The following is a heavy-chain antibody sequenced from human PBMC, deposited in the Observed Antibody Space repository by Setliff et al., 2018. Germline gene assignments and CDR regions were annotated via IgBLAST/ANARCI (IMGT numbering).Heavy chain of an antibody. CDR3: AREQWLDPPGYYYMDV. CDR1: GGSISSSSYY. V-gene: IGHV4-39*07. Sequence: SETLSLTCTVSGGSISSSSYYWGWIRQPPGKGLEWTGSIYYSGSSYHNPSLKSRVTISVDMSKTQFSLKLNSVTAADMAVYYCAREQWLDPPGYYYMDVWAKGTTVTVSS. D-gene: IGHD6-19*01. CDR2: IYYSGSS. J-gene: IGHJ6*03.